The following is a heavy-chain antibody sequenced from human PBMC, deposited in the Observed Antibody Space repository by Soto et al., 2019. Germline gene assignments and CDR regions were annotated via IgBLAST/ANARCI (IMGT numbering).Heavy chain of an antibody. CDR3: TRDSEDYDFWSGPFMDV. Sequence: PGGSLRLSCAASGFTFSSYSMNWVRQAPGKGLEWVSSISSSSSYIYYADSVKGRFTISRDNAKNSLYLQMNSLRAEDTAVYYCTRDSEDYDFWSGPFMDVWGQGTTVTVSS. V-gene: IGHV3-21*01. J-gene: IGHJ6*02. CDR1: GFTFSSYS. CDR2: ISSSSSYI. D-gene: IGHD3-3*01.